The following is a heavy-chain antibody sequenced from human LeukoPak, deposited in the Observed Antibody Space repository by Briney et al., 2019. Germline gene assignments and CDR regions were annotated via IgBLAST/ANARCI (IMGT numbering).Heavy chain of an antibody. D-gene: IGHD1-26*01. CDR3: AEVQSDIVGAVFFAFDV. CDR1: GFTFDSYS. CDR2: IVGSGSEM. J-gene: IGHJ3*01. Sequence: GGSLRLSCGVSGFTFDSYSMNWVRQAPGKGLEWVASIVGSGSEMFYADSLKGRFTISRDNSKNSLYLQMNSLRVEDTAVYYCAEVQSDIVGAVFFAFDVWGQGTVVTVSS. V-gene: IGHV3-21*06.